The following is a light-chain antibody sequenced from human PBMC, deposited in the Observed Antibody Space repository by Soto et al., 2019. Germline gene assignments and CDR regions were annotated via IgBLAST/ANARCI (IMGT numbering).Light chain of an antibody. CDR2: NVI. Sequence: QSALTQPRSVSGSPGQSVTISCTGTSSDVGGYNFVSWYQHHPGKAPKLMIYNVIQRPSGVPDRFSASKSGNTASLTISGLQAEDEAAYFCCSFAGSYTYVFGTGTKLTLL. J-gene: IGLJ1*01. CDR1: SSDVGGYNF. V-gene: IGLV2-11*01. CDR3: CSFAGSYTYV.